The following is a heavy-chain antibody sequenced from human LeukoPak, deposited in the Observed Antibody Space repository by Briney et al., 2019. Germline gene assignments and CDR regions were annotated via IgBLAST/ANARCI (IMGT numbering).Heavy chain of an antibody. V-gene: IGHV4-4*07. CDR2: IYTSGST. D-gene: IGHD3-22*01. CDR3: ARGAYYYDSSGYPYYYGMDV. Sequence: SETLSLTCTVSGGSISSYYWSWIRQPAGKGLEWIGRIYTSGSTNYNPPLKSRVTMSVDTSKNQFSLKLSSVTAADTAVYYCARGAYYYDSSGYPYYYGMDVWGQGTTVTVSS. J-gene: IGHJ6*02. CDR1: GGSISSYY.